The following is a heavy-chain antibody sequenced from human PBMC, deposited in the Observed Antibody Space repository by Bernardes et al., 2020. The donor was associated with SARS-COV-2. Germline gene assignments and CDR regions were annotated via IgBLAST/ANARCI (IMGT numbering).Heavy chain of an antibody. D-gene: IGHD6-13*01. CDR2: ISSSSSYI. CDR3: ARDVPGIAAAGTRLALDY. CDR1: GFTFSSYS. V-gene: IGHV3-21*01. Sequence: GSLRLSCAASGFTFSSYSMNWVRQAPGKGLEWVSSISSSSSYIYYADSVKGRFTISRDNAKNSLYLQMNSLRAEDTAVYYCARDVPGIAAAGTRLALDYWGQGTLVTVSS. J-gene: IGHJ4*02.